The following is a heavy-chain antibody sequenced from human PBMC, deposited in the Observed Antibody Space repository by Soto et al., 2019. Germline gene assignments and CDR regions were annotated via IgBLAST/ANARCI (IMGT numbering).Heavy chain of an antibody. CDR2: ISSTTNYI. V-gene: IGHV3-21*06. CDR1: EFTFIRYE. J-gene: IGHJ4*02. Sequence: GGSLRLSCVASEFTFIRYEMNWVRQAPGKGLEWVSSISSTTNYIYYGDSMKGRFTISRDNAKNSLYLEMNSLRAEDTTVYYCARESEDLTSNFDYWGQGTLVTVSS. CDR3: ARESEDLTSNFDY.